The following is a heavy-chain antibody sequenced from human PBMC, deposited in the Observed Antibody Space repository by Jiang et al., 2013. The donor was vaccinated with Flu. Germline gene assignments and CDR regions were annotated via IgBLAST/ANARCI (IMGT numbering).Heavy chain of an antibody. J-gene: IGHJ4*02. CDR3: AREQFKVLGRSGPLDY. CDR1: GYTFTGYY. CDR2: INPNSGGT. D-gene: IGHD2-15*01. V-gene: IGHV1-2*02. Sequence: SGAEVKKPGASVKVSCKASGYTFTGYYMHWVRQAPGQGLEWMGWINPNSGGTNYAQKFQGRVTMTRDTSISTAYMELSSLRSDDTAVYYCAREQFKVLGRSGPLDYWGQGTLVTVSS.